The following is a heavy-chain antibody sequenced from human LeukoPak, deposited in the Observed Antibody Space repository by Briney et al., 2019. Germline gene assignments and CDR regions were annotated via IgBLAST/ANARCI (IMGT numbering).Heavy chain of an antibody. D-gene: IGHD1-7*01. CDR2: ISAYNGNT. CDR3: ARDRRVWNYRDFDY. V-gene: IGHV1-18*01. J-gene: IGHJ4*02. CDR1: GYTFTSYG. Sequence: ASVKVSCKASGYTFTSYGISWVRQAPGQGLEGMGWISAYNGNTNYAQKLQGRVTMTTDTSTSTAYMELRSLRSDDTAVYYCARDRRVWNYRDFDYWGQGTLVTVSS.